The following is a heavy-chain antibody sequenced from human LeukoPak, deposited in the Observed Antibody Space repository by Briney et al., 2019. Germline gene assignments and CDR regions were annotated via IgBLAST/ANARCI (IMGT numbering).Heavy chain of an antibody. D-gene: IGHD2-21*02. CDR2: INYSGST. CDR1: GGSITTYF. Sequence: SETLSLTCIVSGGSITTYFWSWIRQAPGKGLEWIGFINYSGSTNSNPALKSRLTMSIDTSRNHFSLKLSSVTAADTAVYYCARGLYCGGDCYPDGFDIWGQGTMVTVSS. CDR3: ARGLYCGGDCYPDGFDI. V-gene: IGHV4-59*01. J-gene: IGHJ3*02.